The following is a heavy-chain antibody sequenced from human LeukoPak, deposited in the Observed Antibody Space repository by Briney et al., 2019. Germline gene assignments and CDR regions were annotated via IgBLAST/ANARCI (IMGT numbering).Heavy chain of an antibody. D-gene: IGHD1-20*01. CDR1: GGSISSYY. V-gene: IGHV4-59*12. CDR2: IYHSGST. CDR3: ARIRYNWNYFDY. Sequence: SETLSLTCTVSGGSISSYYWSWIRQPPGKGLEWIGYIYHSGSTYYNPSLKSRVTISVDRSKNQFSLKLSSVTAADTAVYYCARIRYNWNYFDYWGQGTLVTVSS. J-gene: IGHJ4*02.